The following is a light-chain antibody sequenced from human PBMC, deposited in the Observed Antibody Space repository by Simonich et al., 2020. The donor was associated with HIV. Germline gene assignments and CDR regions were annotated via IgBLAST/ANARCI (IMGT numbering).Light chain of an antibody. CDR3: QQYNTYSLT. Sequence: DIQMTQSPSSVSASVGDRVTITCRASQGISSWLAWYQQKPGKAPNLLIYQASTLQSGVPSRFSGSGSRTQFTLTISSLQPDDFATYYCQQYNTYSLTFGGGTKVEIE. CDR1: QGISSW. V-gene: IGKV1-5*03. J-gene: IGKJ4*01. CDR2: QAS.